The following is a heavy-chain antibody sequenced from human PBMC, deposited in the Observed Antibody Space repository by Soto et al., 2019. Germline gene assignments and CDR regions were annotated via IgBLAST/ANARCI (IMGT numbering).Heavy chain of an antibody. CDR3: ARMETFGSLNWFDP. J-gene: IGHJ5*02. Sequence: AXVKVSCQASGYSXTHNDVGWLRQATGQGLEWMVWMNPGSGDTGYGQKFQGRVTMTRDISIATAYMELSSLRADDTAIYYCARMETFGSLNWFDPWGQGTLGTVSS. D-gene: IGHD3-16*01. V-gene: IGHV1-8*01. CDR2: MNPGSGDT. CDR1: GYSXTHND.